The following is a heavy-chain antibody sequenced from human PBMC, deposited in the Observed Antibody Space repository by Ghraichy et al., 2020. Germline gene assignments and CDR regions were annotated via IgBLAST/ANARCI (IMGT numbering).Heavy chain of an antibody. J-gene: IGHJ6*02. CDR3: ARAGGLTGDSYYGMDV. CDR1: GGSISSYY. V-gene: IGHV4-59*01. Sequence: SETLSLTCTVSGGSISSYYWSWIRQPPGKGLEWIGYIYYTGSTNCNPSLKSRVTISVDTSKKQFSLKLSSVTAADTAVYYCARAGGLTGDSYYGMDVWSQGTTVTVSS. CDR2: IYYTGST. D-gene: IGHD7-27*01.